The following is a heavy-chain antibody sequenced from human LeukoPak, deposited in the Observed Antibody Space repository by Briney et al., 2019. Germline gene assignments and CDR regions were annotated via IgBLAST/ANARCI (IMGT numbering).Heavy chain of an antibody. D-gene: IGHD3-10*01. CDR1: GLTFSSYE. CDR3: ARARGPVYYSGMDV. Sequence: GGSLRLSCTASGLTFSSYEMNWVRQAPGKELEWVSYISTSGTTIYHADSVKGRFTISRDNAKNSLYLQMNSLRAEDTAVYYCARARGPVYYSGMDVWGQGTTVTVSS. J-gene: IGHJ6*02. CDR2: ISTSGTTI. V-gene: IGHV3-48*03.